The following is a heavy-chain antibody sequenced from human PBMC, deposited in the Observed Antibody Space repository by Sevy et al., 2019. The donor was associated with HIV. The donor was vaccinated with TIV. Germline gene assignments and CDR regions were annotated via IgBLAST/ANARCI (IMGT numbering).Heavy chain of an antibody. CDR3: ARMNDYYYYMDV. D-gene: IGHD5-12*01. J-gene: IGHJ6*03. CDR2: IYSGGST. Sequence: GGSLRLSCAASGFTVSSNYMNWVRQAPGKGLEWVSVIYSGGSTYYADSVKGRFTIYRDDSKNTLHLQMNSLRAEDTAVYYCARMNDYYYYMDVWGKGTTVTVSS. CDR1: GFTVSSNY. V-gene: IGHV3-53*01.